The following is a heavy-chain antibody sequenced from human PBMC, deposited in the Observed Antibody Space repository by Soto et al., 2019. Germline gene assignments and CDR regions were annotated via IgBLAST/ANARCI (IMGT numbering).Heavy chain of an antibody. D-gene: IGHD3-22*01. Sequence: GGSLRLSCAASGFTFSSYEMNWVRQAPGKGLEWVSYISSSGSTIYYADSVKGRFTISRDNAKNSLYLQMNSLRAEDMDGYYCARGQLLSLYYYDSSGYYYYWGQGTLVTVSP. J-gene: IGHJ4*02. CDR2: ISSSGSTI. V-gene: IGHV3-48*03. CDR3: ARGQLLSLYYYDSSGYYYY. CDR1: GFTFSSYE.